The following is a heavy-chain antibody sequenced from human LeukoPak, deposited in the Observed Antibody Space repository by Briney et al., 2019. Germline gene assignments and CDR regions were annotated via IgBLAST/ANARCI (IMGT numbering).Heavy chain of an antibody. V-gene: IGHV1-2*02. Sequence: ASVKVSCKASGYTFTGYYMHWVRQAPGQGLEWMGWINPKSGATTYAQKFQDRVTLTRDTSINTAYMDLSGLTSDDTAEFYCAKGATEGYYYYYGLDVWGQGTTVTVSS. CDR1: GYTFTGYY. CDR3: AKGATEGYYYYYGLDV. CDR2: INPKSGAT. J-gene: IGHJ6*02.